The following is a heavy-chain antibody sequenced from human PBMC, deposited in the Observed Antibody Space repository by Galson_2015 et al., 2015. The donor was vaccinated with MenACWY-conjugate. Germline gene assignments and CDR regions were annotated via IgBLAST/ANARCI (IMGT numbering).Heavy chain of an antibody. CDR1: GFTFSSYT. Sequence: SLRLSCAASGFTFSSYTMNWVRQAPGKGLEWVSYITSRSSYIYFADSVKGRFTISRDNAKNSLYLQMNSLRAEDTAVYYCARDLEVGATGEFGYWGQGTLVTVSS. V-gene: IGHV3-21*01. J-gene: IGHJ4*02. CDR3: ARDLEVGATGEFGY. D-gene: IGHD4/OR15-4a*01. CDR2: ITSRSSYI.